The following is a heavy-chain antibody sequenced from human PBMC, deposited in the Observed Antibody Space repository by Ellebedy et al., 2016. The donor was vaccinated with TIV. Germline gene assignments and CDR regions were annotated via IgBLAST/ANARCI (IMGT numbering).Heavy chain of an antibody. CDR2: INHSGST. V-gene: IGHV4-34*01. CDR1: GGSFSGYY. D-gene: IGHD4-11*01. Sequence: GSLRLSXAVYGGSFSGYYWSWIRQPPGKGLEWIGEINHSGSTNYNPSLKSRVTISVDTSKNQFSLKLSSVTAADTAVYYCARGGGSDYSNPPSFDYWGQGTLVTVSS. CDR3: ARGGGSDYSNPPSFDY. J-gene: IGHJ4*02.